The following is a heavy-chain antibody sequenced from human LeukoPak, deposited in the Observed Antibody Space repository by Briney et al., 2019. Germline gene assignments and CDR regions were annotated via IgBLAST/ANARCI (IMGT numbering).Heavy chain of an antibody. CDR1: GGSISSGSYY. J-gene: IGHJ5*02. CDR3: ARHGTHGYGSWFDP. D-gene: IGHD5-18*01. CDR2: IYYSGST. V-gene: IGHV4-61*01. Sequence: KTSETLSLTCTVSGGSISSGSYYWSWIRQPPGKGLEWIGYIYYSGSTNYNPSLKSRVTISVDTSKNQFSLKLSSVTAADTAVYYCARHGTHGYGSWFDPWGQGTLVTVSS.